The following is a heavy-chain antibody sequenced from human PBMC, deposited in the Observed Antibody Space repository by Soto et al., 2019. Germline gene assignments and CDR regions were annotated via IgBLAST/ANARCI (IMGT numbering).Heavy chain of an antibody. Sequence: SETLSLTCTVSGGSISSSSYYWGWIRQPPGKGLEWIGSIYYSGSTYYNPSLKSRVTISVDTSKNQFSLKLSSVTAADTAVYYCARHTREYDFWSGDPTIAGRGYFDYWGQGTLVPVSS. CDR1: GGSISSSSYY. D-gene: IGHD3-3*01. CDR2: IYYSGST. J-gene: IGHJ4*02. CDR3: ARHTREYDFWSGDPTIAGRGYFDY. V-gene: IGHV4-39*01.